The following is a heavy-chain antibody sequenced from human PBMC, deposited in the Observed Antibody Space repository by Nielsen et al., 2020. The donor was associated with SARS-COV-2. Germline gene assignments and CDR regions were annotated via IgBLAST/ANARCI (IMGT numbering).Heavy chain of an antibody. CDR3: ARGGVPPYRVGAQDY. V-gene: IGHV1-46*01. J-gene: IGHJ4*02. Sequence: VKVSCKASGYTFTGYYMHWVRQAPGQGLEWMGIINPSGGSTSYAQKFQGRVTMTRDTSTSTVYMELSSLRSEDTAVYYCARGGVPPYRVGAQDYWGQGTLVTVSS. CDR2: INPSGGST. D-gene: IGHD1-26*01. CDR1: GYTFTGYY.